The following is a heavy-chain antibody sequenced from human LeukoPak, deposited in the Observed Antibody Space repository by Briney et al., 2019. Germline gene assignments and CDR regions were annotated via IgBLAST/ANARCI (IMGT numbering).Heavy chain of an antibody. D-gene: IGHD3-10*01. J-gene: IGHJ4*02. Sequence: GGSLRLSCAASGVTFSRYWMSWVRQAPGKGLEWVANIKQGGGEKYYVDSVKGRFTISRDNAKNSLYLQMNSLRAEDTAVYYCARQTNYGSGSDQRYIDYWGQGTLVTVSS. CDR3: ARQTNYGSGSDQRYIDY. CDR2: IKQGGGEK. CDR1: GVTFSRYW. V-gene: IGHV3-7*01.